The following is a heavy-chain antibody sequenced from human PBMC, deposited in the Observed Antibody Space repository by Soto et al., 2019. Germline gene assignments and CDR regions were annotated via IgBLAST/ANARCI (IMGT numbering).Heavy chain of an antibody. CDR1: GFTFSSYG. J-gene: IGHJ6*02. Sequence: GGSLRLSCAASGFTFSSYGMHWVRQAPGKGLEWVAVISYDGSNKYYADSVKGRFTISRDNSKNTLYLQMNSLRAEDTAVYYCAKRRQGYGMDVWGQGTTVTISS. V-gene: IGHV3-30*18. CDR3: AKRRQGYGMDV. CDR2: ISYDGSNK.